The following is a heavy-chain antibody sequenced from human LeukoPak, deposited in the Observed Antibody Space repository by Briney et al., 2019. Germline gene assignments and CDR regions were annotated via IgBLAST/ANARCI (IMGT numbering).Heavy chain of an antibody. V-gene: IGHV3-33*01. J-gene: IGHJ6*02. Sequence: GGSLRLSCAASGFTFSSYGMRWVRQAPGKGLEWVAVVWYDGSNKYYADSVKGRFTISRDNSKNTLYLQMNSLRAEDTAVYYCARGRTSSSPTPLYYYYGMDVWGQGTTVTVSS. CDR3: ARGRTSSSPTPLYYYYGMDV. CDR1: GFTFSSYG. CDR2: VWYDGSNK. D-gene: IGHD6-6*01.